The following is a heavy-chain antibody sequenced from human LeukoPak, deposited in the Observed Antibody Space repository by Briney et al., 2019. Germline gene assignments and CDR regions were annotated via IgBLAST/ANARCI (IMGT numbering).Heavy chain of an antibody. D-gene: IGHD3-22*01. CDR1: GFTFSSYG. J-gene: IGHJ3*02. Sequence: GRSLRLSCAASGFTFSSYGMHWVRQAPGKGLVWVAVIWYDGSNKYYADSVKGRFTISRDNSKNTLYLQMNSLRAEDTAVYYCARPLDYYDSTPGGAFDIWGQGTMVTVPS. CDR3: ARPLDYYDSTPGGAFDI. V-gene: IGHV3-33*01. CDR2: IWYDGSNK.